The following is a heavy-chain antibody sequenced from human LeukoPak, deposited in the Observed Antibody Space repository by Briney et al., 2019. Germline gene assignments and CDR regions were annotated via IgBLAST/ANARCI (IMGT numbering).Heavy chain of an antibody. Sequence: SETLSLTCAVYGGSFSGYYWSWIRQPPGKGLEWIGEINHSGSTNYNPSLKSRVTISVDTSRNQFSLKLSSVTAADTAVYYCARHPRYDYVWGSYRFKWYFDLWGRGTLVTVSS. CDR3: ARHPRYDYVWGSYRFKWYFDL. CDR1: GGSFSGYY. J-gene: IGHJ2*01. D-gene: IGHD3-16*02. CDR2: INHSGST. V-gene: IGHV4-34*01.